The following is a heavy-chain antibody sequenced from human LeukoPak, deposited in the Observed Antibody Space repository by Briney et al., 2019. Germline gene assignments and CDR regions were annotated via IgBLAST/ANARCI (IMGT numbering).Heavy chain of an antibody. CDR2: ISWNSGSI. D-gene: IGHD2-2*01. CDR3: AKDFGKDIVVVPAALGY. Sequence: GGSLRLSCAASGFTFSSYAMSWVRQAPGKGLEWVSGISWNSGSIGYADSVKGRFTISRDNAKNSLYLQMNSLRAEDTAVYYCAKDFGKDIVVVPAALGYWGQGTLVTVSS. V-gene: IGHV3-9*01. J-gene: IGHJ4*02. CDR1: GFTFSSYA.